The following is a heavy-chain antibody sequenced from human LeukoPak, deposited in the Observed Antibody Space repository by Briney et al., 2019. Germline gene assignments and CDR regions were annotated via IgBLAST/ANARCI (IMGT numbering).Heavy chain of an antibody. CDR1: GYTFTGYY. J-gene: IGHJ3*02. CDR3: ARIRDGYNDAYDI. D-gene: IGHD5-24*01. CDR2: INPNSGDT. Sequence: GASVKVSCKASGYTFTGYYMHWVRQAPGQGLEWMGWINPNSGDTNYAQKFQGRVTMTSDTSARTVYMELSSLRSEDTAIYYCARIRDGYNDAYDIWGQGTVVTVPS. V-gene: IGHV1-2*02.